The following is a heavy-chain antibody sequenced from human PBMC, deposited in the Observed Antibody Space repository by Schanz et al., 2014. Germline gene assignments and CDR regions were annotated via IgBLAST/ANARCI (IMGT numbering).Heavy chain of an antibody. Sequence: EMQLLESGGGLIQPGGSLRLSCAASGFTFSTHAMSWVRQAPGKGLELVSSISGDHRNTFYADSVKGRFTISRDNSKNTLYLQMNSLRAEDTAIYYCAKDAPYPFDLWGRGTLITVSS. CDR3: AKDAPYPFDL. J-gene: IGHJ2*01. CDR1: GFTFSTHA. V-gene: IGHV3-23*01. CDR2: ISGDHRNT.